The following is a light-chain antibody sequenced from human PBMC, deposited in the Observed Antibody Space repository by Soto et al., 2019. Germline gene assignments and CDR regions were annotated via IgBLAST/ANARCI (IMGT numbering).Light chain of an antibody. J-gene: IGKJ5*01. CDR1: QSVSSNY. Sequence: EIVLKQSPGTLSLSPWERATLSCSASQSVSSNYLAWYQQKPGQAPNLLIYGAYNRATGIPDRFSGSGYGTDFTRTINSLEPASFAVHYFQQYCAPPITLGQGTRLEIK. CDR3: QQYCAPPIT. V-gene: IGKV3-20*01. CDR2: GAY.